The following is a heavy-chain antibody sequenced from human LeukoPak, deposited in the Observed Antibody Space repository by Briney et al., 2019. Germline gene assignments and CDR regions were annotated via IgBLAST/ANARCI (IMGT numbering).Heavy chain of an antibody. V-gene: IGHV4-59*01. Sequence: PSETLSLTCTVSGASISTYYWSWVRQPPGKGLEWIGYIYYGGNTNYNPSLKSRVTISVDTSKNQLSPRLNSVTAADTAVYYCARGDPPYTALDYWGQGTLVTVSS. J-gene: IGHJ4*02. CDR1: GASISTYY. D-gene: IGHD2-2*02. CDR3: ARGDPPYTALDY. CDR2: IYYGGNT.